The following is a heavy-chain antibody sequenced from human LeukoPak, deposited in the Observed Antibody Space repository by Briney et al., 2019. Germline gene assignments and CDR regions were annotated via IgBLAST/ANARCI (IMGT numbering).Heavy chain of an antibody. V-gene: IGHV4-59*08. Sequence: SETLSLTCTVSGGSISSYYWSWIRQPPGKGLEWIGYIYYSGSTNYNPSLKSRVTISVDTSKNQLSLKLSSVTAADTAVYYCARHSSGWYVFDYWGQGTLVTVSS. CDR1: GGSISSYY. CDR3: ARHSSGWYVFDY. D-gene: IGHD6-19*01. CDR2: IYYSGST. J-gene: IGHJ4*02.